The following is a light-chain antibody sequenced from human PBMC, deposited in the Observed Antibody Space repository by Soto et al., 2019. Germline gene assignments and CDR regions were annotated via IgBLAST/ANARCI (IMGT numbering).Light chain of an antibody. V-gene: IGKV3-20*01. CDR2: GAS. CDR3: QQYGSSPSWT. J-gene: IGKJ1*01. CDR1: QSVSSTY. Sequence: EILLTQSPGTLSLAPGERATLSCRASQSVSSTYFAWYQQKPGQAPRLLIYGASSRAAGIPDRFSGSGSGTDFALTISRLEPEDFAVYYCQQYGSSPSWTFGQGTKVDIK.